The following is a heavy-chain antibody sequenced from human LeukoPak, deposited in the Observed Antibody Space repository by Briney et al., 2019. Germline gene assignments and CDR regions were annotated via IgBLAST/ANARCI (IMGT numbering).Heavy chain of an antibody. CDR2: IYSGGST. Sequence: GGSLRLSCAASGFTVSSNYMSWVRQAPGKGLEWVSVIYSGGSTYYADSVKGRFTISRDSSKNTLYLQMNSLRAEDTAVYYCARDPGTYYFDYWGQGTLVTVSS. CDR3: ARDPGTYYFDY. J-gene: IGHJ4*02. CDR1: GFTVSSNY. V-gene: IGHV3-53*01. D-gene: IGHD1-14*01.